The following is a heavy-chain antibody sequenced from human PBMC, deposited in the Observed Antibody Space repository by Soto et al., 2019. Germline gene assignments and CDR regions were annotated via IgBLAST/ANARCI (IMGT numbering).Heavy chain of an antibody. CDR2: ISSSSSYT. D-gene: IGHD5-12*01. Sequence: GGSLRLSCAASGFTFSDYYMSWIRQAPGKGLEWVSYISSSSSYTNYADPVKGRFTISRDNAKNALYLQMNSLRAEDTAVYYCARAGSRDGYAAYYFDYWGQGTLVTVSS. CDR1: GFTFSDYY. CDR3: ARAGSRDGYAAYYFDY. V-gene: IGHV3-11*05. J-gene: IGHJ4*02.